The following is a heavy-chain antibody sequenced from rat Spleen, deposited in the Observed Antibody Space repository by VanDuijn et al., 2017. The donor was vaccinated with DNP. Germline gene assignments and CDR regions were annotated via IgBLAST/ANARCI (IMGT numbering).Heavy chain of an antibody. J-gene: IGHJ2*01. D-gene: IGHD4-3*01. V-gene: IGHV5-22*01. Sequence: EVQLVKSGGGLVQPGRSLKLSCAASGFTFSDYYMAWVRQAPTKGLEWVAYIRYDGGTTYYGDSVKGRFAISRDNAKSTLYLQMNSLRSEDMATYYCARWNSGHFDYWGQGVMVTVSS. CDR1: GFTFSDYY. CDR2: IRYDGGTT. CDR3: ARWNSGHFDY.